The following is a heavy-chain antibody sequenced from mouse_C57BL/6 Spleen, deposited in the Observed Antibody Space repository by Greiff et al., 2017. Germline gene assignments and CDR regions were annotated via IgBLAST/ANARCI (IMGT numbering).Heavy chain of an antibody. CDR2: IRNKANGYTT. J-gene: IGHJ4*01. CDR1: GFTFTDYY. CDR3: ARYTTYYYAMDY. V-gene: IGHV7-3*01. Sequence: EVKLMESGGGLVQPGGSLSLSCAASGFTFTDYYMSWVRQPPGKALEWLGFIRNKANGYTTEYSASVKGRFTISRDNSQSILYLQMNALRAEDSATYYCARYTTYYYAMDYWGQGTSVTVSS.